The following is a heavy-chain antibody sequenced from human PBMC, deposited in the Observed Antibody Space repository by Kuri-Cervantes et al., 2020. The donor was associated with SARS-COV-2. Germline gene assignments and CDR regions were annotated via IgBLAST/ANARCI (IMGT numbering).Heavy chain of an antibody. CDR1: GFTFSSYG. CDR2: ISYDGSNK. D-gene: IGHD2-21*02. J-gene: IGHJ4*02. CDR3: AKVSCGGDCYVHIFDY. Sequence: LSLSCAASGFTFSSYGMHWVRQAPGKGLEWVAVISYDGSNKYYADSVKGRFTISRDNSKNTLYLQMNSLRAEDTAVYYCAKVSCGGDCYVHIFDYWGQGTLVTVSS. V-gene: IGHV3-30*18.